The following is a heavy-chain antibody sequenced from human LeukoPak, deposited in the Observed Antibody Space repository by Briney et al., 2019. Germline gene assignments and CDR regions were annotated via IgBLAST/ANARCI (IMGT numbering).Heavy chain of an antibody. J-gene: IGHJ4*02. Sequence: PSETLSLTCTVSGGSISSYYWSWIPQPAWKGLEWIGRIYTSGSTNYNTSLKSRVTMSVDTSKNQCFLKLSSVTAADTAVYYCARGPSLQWQGHFDYWGQGTLVTVSS. D-gene: IGHD6-19*01. CDR2: IYTSGST. V-gene: IGHV4-4*07. CDR1: GGSISSYY. CDR3: ARGPSLQWQGHFDY.